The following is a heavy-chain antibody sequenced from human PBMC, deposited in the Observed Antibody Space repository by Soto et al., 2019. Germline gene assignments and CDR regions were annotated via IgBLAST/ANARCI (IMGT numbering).Heavy chain of an antibody. CDR3: ARDRGEQLYNWFDP. D-gene: IGHD1-26*01. CDR2: INAGNGNT. V-gene: IGHV1-3*01. Sequence: VSVKVSCKASGYTFTSYAMHWVRQAPGQRLEWMGWINAGNGNTKYSQKFQGRVTITRDTSASTAYMELSSLRSEDTAVYYCARDRGEQLYNWFDPWGQGTLVTVSS. CDR1: GYTFTSYA. J-gene: IGHJ5*02.